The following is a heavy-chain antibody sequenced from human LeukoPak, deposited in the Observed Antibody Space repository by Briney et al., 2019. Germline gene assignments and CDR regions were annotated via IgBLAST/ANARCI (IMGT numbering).Heavy chain of an antibody. CDR1: GGSISSYY. J-gene: IGHJ4*02. D-gene: IGHD6-13*01. V-gene: IGHV4-59*01. Sequence: SETLSLTCTVSGGSISSYYWSWIRQPPGKGLEWIGYIYYSGTTTYNPSLKSRVTISVDTSKNQISLKVKSVTDADTAVYFCARGGSSWFHPVAGDWGQGTLATVSS. CDR3: ARGGSSWFHPVAGD. CDR2: IYYSGTT.